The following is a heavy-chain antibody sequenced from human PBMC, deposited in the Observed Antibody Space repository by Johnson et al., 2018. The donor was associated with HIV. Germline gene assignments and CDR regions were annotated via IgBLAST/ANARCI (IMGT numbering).Heavy chain of an antibody. Sequence: QVQLVESGGGAVQPGKSLRLACAASGFTFSGYGMHWVRQAPGKGLEWVAVISYDGSNKYYADSMKGRSTISRDNTKNSLYLQMNSLRAEDTAVYYCARVRASGWGSYPNDAFDIWGQGTMVTVSS. CDR1: GFTFSGYG. J-gene: IGHJ3*02. CDR2: ISYDGSNK. CDR3: ARVRASGWGSYPNDAFDI. D-gene: IGHD3-16*02. V-gene: IGHV3-30*03.